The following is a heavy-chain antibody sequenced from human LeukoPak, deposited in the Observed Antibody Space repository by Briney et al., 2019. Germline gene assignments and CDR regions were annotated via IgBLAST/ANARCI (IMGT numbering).Heavy chain of an antibody. V-gene: IGHV3-23*01. J-gene: IGHJ3*02. CDR3: TRDRDSGAFDI. Sequence: GGSLRLSCAASGFTLSSYAMSWVRQAPGKGLEWVSAISGSGGSTYYADSVKGRFTISRDNSKNTLYLQMNSLRAEDTAVYYCTRDRDSGAFDIWGQGTMVTVSS. CDR1: GFTLSSYA. D-gene: IGHD3-10*01. CDR2: ISGSGGST.